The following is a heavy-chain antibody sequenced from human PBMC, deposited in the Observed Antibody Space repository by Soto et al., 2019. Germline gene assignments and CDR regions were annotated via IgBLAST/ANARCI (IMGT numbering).Heavy chain of an antibody. CDR1: GYTLTELS. J-gene: IGHJ4*02. CDR3: ATTYSSSWYVGPAYYLDY. CDR2: FDPEDGET. Sequence: ASVKVSCKVSGYTLTELSMHWVRQAPGKGLEWMGGFDPEDGETIYAQKFQGRVTMTEDTSTDTAYMELSSLRSEDTAMYYCATTYSSSWYVGPAYYLDYWGQGTLVTVSS. D-gene: IGHD6-13*01. V-gene: IGHV1-24*01.